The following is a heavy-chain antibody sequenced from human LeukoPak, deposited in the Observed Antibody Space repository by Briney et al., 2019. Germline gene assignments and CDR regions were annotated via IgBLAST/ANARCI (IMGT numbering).Heavy chain of an antibody. Sequence: PGGSLRLSCAASGFTFSSYGMHWVRQAPGKGLEWVAFIRYDGSNKYYADSVKGRFTISRDNSKNTLYLQMNSLRAEDTAVHYCATEYCTNGVCRRYYFDYWGQGTLVTVSS. CDR3: ATEYCTNGVCRRYYFDY. D-gene: IGHD2-8*01. J-gene: IGHJ4*02. V-gene: IGHV3-30*02. CDR1: GFTFSSYG. CDR2: IRYDGSNK.